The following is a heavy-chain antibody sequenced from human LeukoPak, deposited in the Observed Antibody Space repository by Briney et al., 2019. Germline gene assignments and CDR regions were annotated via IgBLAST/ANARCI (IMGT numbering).Heavy chain of an antibody. CDR1: GYTFTGYG. Sequence: ASVKVSCKASGYTFTGYGISWVRQAPGQGLEWMGWISAYNGNANYAQKLQGRVTMTTDTSTSTAYMELRSLRSDDTAVYYCARPKITMARGVLTPQDWFDPWGQGTLVTVSS. D-gene: IGHD3-10*01. V-gene: IGHV1-18*01. CDR2: ISAYNGNA. CDR3: ARPKITMARGVLTPQDWFDP. J-gene: IGHJ5*02.